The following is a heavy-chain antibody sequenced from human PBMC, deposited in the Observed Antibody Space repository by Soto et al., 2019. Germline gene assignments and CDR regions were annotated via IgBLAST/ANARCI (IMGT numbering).Heavy chain of an antibody. D-gene: IGHD2-2*01. Sequence: SETLSLTCAVYGESFSGYYWSWIRQPPGKGLEWIGEINHSGSTNYNPSLKSRVTISVDTSKNQFSLKLSSVTDADTAVYYCARAHIVVVPAAPRAYYYYYMDVWGKGTKVTVSS. CDR1: GESFSGYY. CDR3: ARAHIVVVPAAPRAYYYYYMDV. CDR2: INHSGST. J-gene: IGHJ6*03. V-gene: IGHV4-34*01.